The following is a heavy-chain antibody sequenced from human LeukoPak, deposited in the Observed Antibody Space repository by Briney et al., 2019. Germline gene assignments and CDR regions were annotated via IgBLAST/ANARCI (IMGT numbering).Heavy chain of an antibody. CDR1: GFTFSSYE. CDR2: ISSSGSTI. D-gene: IGHD6-13*01. CDR3: AREGSSSWYYYYGMDV. V-gene: IGHV3-48*03. Sequence: PGGSLRLSCAASGFTFSSYEMNWVRQAPGKGLEWVSYISSSGSTIYYADSVKGRFTISRDNAKNSLYLQMNSLRAEDTAVYYCAREGSSSWYYYYGMDVWGQGTTVTVSS. J-gene: IGHJ6*02.